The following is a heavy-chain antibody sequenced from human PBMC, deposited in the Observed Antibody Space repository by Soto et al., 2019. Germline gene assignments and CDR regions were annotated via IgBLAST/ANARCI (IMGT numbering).Heavy chain of an antibody. CDR1: GFTFSSYG. V-gene: IGHV3-30*18. D-gene: IGHD3-3*01. J-gene: IGHJ4*02. CDR2: ISYDGSNK. CDR3: AKVPKFLEWFYLFYFDY. Sequence: HPGGSLRLSCAASGFTFSSYGMHWVRQAPGKGLEWVAVISYDGSNKYYADSVKGRFTISRDNSKNTLYLQMNSLRAEDTAVYYCAKVPKFLEWFYLFYFDYWGQGTLVTVSS.